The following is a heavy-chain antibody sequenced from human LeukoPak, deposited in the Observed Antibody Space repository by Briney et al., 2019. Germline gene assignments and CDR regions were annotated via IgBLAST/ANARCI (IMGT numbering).Heavy chain of an antibody. CDR2: ISSSSSYI. D-gene: IGHD2-15*01. J-gene: IGHJ6*02. CDR1: GFTFSSYS. Sequence: GGSLRLSCAASGFTFSSYSMNWVRQAPGKGLEWVSSISSSSSYIYYADSVKGRFTISRDNAKNSLYLQMNSLRAEDTAVYYCARDRVYCSGGSCPSYYYYGMDVWGQGTTVTVSS. CDR3: ARDRVYCSGGSCPSYYYYGMDV. V-gene: IGHV3-21*01.